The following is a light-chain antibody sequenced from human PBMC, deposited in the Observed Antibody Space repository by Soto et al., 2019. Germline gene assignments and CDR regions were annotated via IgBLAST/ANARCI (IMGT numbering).Light chain of an antibody. CDR1: QTISSAY. CDR2: GAS. CDR3: HHYGSLLPLT. V-gene: IGKV3-20*01. J-gene: IGKJ3*01. Sequence: SGLALFPGTLSLSPGKRATLSCMAIQTISSAYLSWYQQRPGPAPRPLLYGASTRATAIPDRFSGRGSGTDLALTISSLEPEAFAVYYCHHYGSLLPLTFGPGTKVDIK.